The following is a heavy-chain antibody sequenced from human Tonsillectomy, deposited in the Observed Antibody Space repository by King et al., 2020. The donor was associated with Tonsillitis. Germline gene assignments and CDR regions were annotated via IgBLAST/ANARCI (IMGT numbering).Heavy chain of an antibody. J-gene: IGHJ6*03. D-gene: IGHD4-23*01. CDR3: ARISSGGHSFSVDYMDV. V-gene: IGHV5-10-1*03. CDR1: GDIFSDNW. CDR2: IDPSVPYT. Sequence: QLVQSGAEVKKPGESLRISCKASGDIFSDNWISGVRQRAGRGLEWMGRIDPSVPYTTDSPSFQGHVTISADKSISPSYLEVSSLKASDTATYYCARISSGGHSFSVDYMDVWGKGTTVTVSS.